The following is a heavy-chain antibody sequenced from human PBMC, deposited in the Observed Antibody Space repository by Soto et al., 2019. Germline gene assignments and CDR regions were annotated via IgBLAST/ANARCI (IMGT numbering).Heavy chain of an antibody. Sequence: DVQMVESGGGLVQPGGSLRLSCVASSGFTFSSHWMHWVRQAPGKVLVWVSRISRDGTSTNYADSVKGRFTISRDNAKNTLYLQMNSLRAEDTAIYYCARGPSGSGFYVGDYWGQGTQVTVSS. CDR2: ISRDGTST. J-gene: IGHJ4*02. CDR1: SGFTFSSHW. V-gene: IGHV3-74*01. CDR3: ARGPSGSGFYVGDY. D-gene: IGHD6-19*01.